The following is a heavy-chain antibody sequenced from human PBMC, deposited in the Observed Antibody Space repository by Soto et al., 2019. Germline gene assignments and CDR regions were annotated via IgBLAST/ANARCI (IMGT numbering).Heavy chain of an antibody. CDR1: GFTFNYYW. CDR3: ARDLAFDAFDI. Sequence: EVQLVESGGGLVQPGGSLRLSCAASGFTFNYYWMTWVHQAPGKGLEWVANIKEDGSEQYYVDSLKGRFTISRDNAKNSLYLQVNSLRAEDTAVYYCARDLAFDAFDIWGQGTMVTVSS. CDR2: IKEDGSEQ. V-gene: IGHV3-7*04. J-gene: IGHJ3*02.